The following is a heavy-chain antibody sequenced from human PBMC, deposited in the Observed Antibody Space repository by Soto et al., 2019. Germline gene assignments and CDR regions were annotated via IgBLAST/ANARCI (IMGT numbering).Heavy chain of an antibody. Sequence: EVQLVESGGGLVQPGGSLRLSCEASGFSFSAYWMSWVRQAPGKGLEWVANIKQDGSEQYYVDSVKGRFTISRNNAKNSLYLQKNSLRAEDTAVFYCARDFDVWGRGPLVTVSS. J-gene: IGHJ2*01. CDR3: ARDFDV. CDR1: GFSFSAYW. V-gene: IGHV3-7*01. CDR2: IKQDGSEQ.